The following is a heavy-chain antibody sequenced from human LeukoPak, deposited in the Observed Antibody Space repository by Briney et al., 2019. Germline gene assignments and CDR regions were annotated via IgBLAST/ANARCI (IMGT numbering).Heavy chain of an antibody. J-gene: IGHJ5*02. CDR3: VSMTGGNWFDP. CDR1: GFTVSSNY. Sequence: GGSLRLSCAASGFTVSSNYMSRVRQAPGKGLEWGSVIYSGGSTYYADSVKGRFTISRDDSKNTLYLQMNSLRAEDTAVYYCVSMTGGNWFDPWGQGTLVTVSS. CDR2: IYSGGST. D-gene: IGHD2/OR15-2a*01. V-gene: IGHV3-66*01.